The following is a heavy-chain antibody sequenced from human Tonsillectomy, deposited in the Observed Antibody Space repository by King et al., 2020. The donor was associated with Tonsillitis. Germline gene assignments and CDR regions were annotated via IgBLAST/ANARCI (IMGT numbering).Heavy chain of an antibody. D-gene: IGHD2-2*01. CDR2: FYSGGST. J-gene: IGHJ4*02. CDR3: VREVCSSTSCKFDY. Sequence: VQLVESGGGLIQPGGSLRLSCAASGFTVSSNYMSWVRQAPGKGLEWVSIFYSGGSTYYADSVKGRFTTSRATSKNTRYLQMDSLRAEDTAVYYCVREVCSSTSCKFDYWGQGTLVTVSS. V-gene: IGHV3-53*01. CDR1: GFTVSSNY.